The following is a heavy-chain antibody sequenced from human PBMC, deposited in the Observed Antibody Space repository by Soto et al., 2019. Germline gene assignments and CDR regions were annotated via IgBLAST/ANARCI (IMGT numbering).Heavy chain of an antibody. CDR2: IYYSGST. V-gene: IGHV4-31*03. J-gene: IGHJ3*02. D-gene: IGHD3-3*01. CDR1: GGSISSGGYY. CDR3: ARAGGGYDFWSGYPRGERIDAFDI. Sequence: QVQLQESGPGLVKPSQTLSLTCTVSGGSISSGGYYWSWIRQHPGKGLEWIGYIYYSGSTYYNPSLKSRVTISVDTSKNQFSLKLSSVTAADTAVYYCARAGGGYDFWSGYPRGERIDAFDIWGQGTMVTVSS.